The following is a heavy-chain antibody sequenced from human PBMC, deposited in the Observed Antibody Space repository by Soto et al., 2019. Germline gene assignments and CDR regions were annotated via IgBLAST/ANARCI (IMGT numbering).Heavy chain of an antibody. J-gene: IGHJ4*02. V-gene: IGHV3-23*01. Sequence: EVQLLESGGGFVQPGGSLRLSCAASGFTFSSYAMNWVRQAPGKGLEWVSVISTSGGSTDYADSVKGRFTISRDNSKNTLYLQMNSLRAEDTALYFCAKEAAAPTVWDYWGQGTLVTVSS. D-gene: IGHD6-13*01. CDR1: GFTFSSYA. CDR3: AKEAAAPTVWDY. CDR2: ISTSGGST.